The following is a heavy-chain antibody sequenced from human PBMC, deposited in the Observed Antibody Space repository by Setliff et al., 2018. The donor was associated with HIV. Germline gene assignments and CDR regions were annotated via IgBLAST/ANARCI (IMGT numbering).Heavy chain of an antibody. CDR1: GGSISSHY. D-gene: IGHD1-26*01. CDR3: ARDQGSVWDY. CDR2: IYYSGST. Sequence: SETLSLTCTVSGGSISSHYWSWIRQPPGKGLEWIGYIYYSGSTNYNPSLKSRVTISVDTSKNQFSLKLSSVTAADTAVYYCARDQGSVWDYWGQGTLVTVSS. J-gene: IGHJ4*02. V-gene: IGHV4-59*11.